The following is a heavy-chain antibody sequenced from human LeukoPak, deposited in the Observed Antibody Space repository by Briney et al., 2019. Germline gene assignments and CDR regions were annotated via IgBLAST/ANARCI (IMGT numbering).Heavy chain of an antibody. CDR3: ARGPMYSGSHHES. D-gene: IGHD1-26*01. J-gene: IGHJ5*02. CDR2: INPNSGGT. CDR1: RYTFTGYY. Sequence: ASVKVSCNASRYTFTGYYMHWVRQAPGQGLEWMGWINPNSGGTNYAQKFQGRVTLTRDTSISTAYMELSRLRSDDTAVYYCARGPMYSGSHHESWGQGTLVTVSS. V-gene: IGHV1-2*02.